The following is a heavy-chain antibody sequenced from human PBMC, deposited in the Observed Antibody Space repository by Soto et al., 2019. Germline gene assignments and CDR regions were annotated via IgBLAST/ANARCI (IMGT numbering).Heavy chain of an antibody. Sequence: EVQLLESGGGLVQPGGSPRLSCAASGLTFSTFAMNWVRQAPGKGLEWVSAISGNGNNVYYADSVKGRFSISRDNSKNTLFLQMSSLRAEDSAVYYCAKRGYFYESGGYYYLDLWGRGTLVTVSS. V-gene: IGHV3-23*01. CDR1: GLTFSTFA. J-gene: IGHJ2*01. D-gene: IGHD3-22*01. CDR3: AKRGYFYESGGYYYLDL. CDR2: ISGNGNNV.